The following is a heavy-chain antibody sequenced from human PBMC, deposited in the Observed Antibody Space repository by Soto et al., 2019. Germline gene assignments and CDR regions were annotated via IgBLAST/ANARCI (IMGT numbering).Heavy chain of an antibody. J-gene: IGHJ3*02. V-gene: IGHV1-69*04. CDR1: GGTFSSYT. Sequence: GASVKVSCKASGGTFSSYTISWVRQAPGQGLEWMGRIIPILGIANYAQKFQGRVTITADKSTSTAYMELSSLRSEDTAVYYCAREGIVVVPAAPEDDAFDIWGQGTMVTVSS. CDR2: IIPILGIA. CDR3: AREGIVVVPAAPEDDAFDI. D-gene: IGHD2-2*01.